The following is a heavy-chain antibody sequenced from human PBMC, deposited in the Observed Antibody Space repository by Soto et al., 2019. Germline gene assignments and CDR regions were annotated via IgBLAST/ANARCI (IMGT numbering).Heavy chain of an antibody. CDR3: ASDYSNYVGYYYGMDV. V-gene: IGHV4-59*01. CDR1: GGSISSYY. Sequence: SETLSLTCTVSGGSISSYYWSWIRQPPGKGLEWIGYIYYSGSTNYNPSLKSRVTISVDTSKNQFSLKLSSVAAADTAVYYCASDYSNYVGYYYGMDVWGQGTTVTVSS. CDR2: IYYSGST. D-gene: IGHD4-4*01. J-gene: IGHJ6*02.